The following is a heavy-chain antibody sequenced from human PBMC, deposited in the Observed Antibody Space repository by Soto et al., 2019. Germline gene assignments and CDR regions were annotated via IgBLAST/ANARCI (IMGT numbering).Heavy chain of an antibody. CDR2: ISNDGNKK. CDR3: ARDSAVVVTALLDY. D-gene: IGHD2-21*02. V-gene: IGHV3-30-3*01. J-gene: IGHJ4*02. Sequence: PGGSLRLSCEGSGFTFSPYAMHWVRQAPGKGLEWVAVISNDGNKKYYADSVKGRFTISRDNSKNTLFLQMNSPRAEDTAVYYCARDSAVVVTALLDYWGQGTLVTVSS. CDR1: GFTFSPYA.